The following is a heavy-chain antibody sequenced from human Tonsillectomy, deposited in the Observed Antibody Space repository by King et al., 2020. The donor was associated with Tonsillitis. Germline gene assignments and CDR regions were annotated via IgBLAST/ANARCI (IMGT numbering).Heavy chain of an antibody. CDR1: GFTFSGYG. CDR2: IWYDVSNK. V-gene: IGHV3-33*01. J-gene: IGHJ4*02. Sequence: VQLVESGGGVVQPGRSLRLSCAASGFTFSGYGMHWVRQAPGKGLEWVAIIWYDVSNKYYADSLKGRFTISRDNSKNKLYLQMNSLRAEDTAVYYCAREGYYYDSSGSNPFDYWGQGTLVTVSS. D-gene: IGHD3-22*01. CDR3: AREGYYYDSSGSNPFDY.